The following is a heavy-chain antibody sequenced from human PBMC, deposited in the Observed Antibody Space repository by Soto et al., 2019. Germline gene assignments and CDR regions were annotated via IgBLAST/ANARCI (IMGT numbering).Heavy chain of an antibody. D-gene: IGHD2-8*01. Sequence: PSETLSLTCTVSGGSFSSTYFFWGWIRQPPGKRLEWIGSMPHSGRAYYNPSLRSRVTIAVDTSKNQFSLELNSATAADTAVYYCARQEGNGLWAFDMWGQGTMVTVSS. J-gene: IGHJ3*02. CDR1: GGSFSSTYFF. V-gene: IGHV4-39*01. CDR3: ARQEGNGLWAFDM. CDR2: MPHSGRA.